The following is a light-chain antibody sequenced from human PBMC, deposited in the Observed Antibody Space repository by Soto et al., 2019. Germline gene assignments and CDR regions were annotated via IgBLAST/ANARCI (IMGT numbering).Light chain of an antibody. CDR2: GNS. CDR1: SSNIGAGYD. Sequence: QPVLTQPPSVSGAPGQRVTISCTGSSSNIGAGYDVHWYQQLPGTAPKLLIYGNSNRPSGVPDRFSGSKSGTSASLAITGLQAEDEADYYCQSYDSSLSSYVLGTGTKVTVL. CDR3: QSYDSSLSSYV. J-gene: IGLJ1*01. V-gene: IGLV1-40*01.